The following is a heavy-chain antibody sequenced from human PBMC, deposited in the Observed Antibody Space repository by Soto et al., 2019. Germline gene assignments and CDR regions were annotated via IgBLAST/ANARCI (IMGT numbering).Heavy chain of an antibody. Sequence: PSETLSLTCTVSGGPISSYYWSWIRQPPGKGLEWIGYIYYSGSTNYNPSLKSRVTISVDTSKNQFSLKLSSVTAADTAVYYCERDIWSLHYNYRDVWGKGTTVTGSS. CDR3: ERDIWSLHYNYRDV. D-gene: IGHD3-10*01. CDR1: GGPISSYY. V-gene: IGHV4-59*01. CDR2: IYYSGST. J-gene: IGHJ6*03.